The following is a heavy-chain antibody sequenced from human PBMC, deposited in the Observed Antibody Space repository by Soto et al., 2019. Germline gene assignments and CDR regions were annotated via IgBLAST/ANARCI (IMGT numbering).Heavy chain of an antibody. Sequence: EVQLLESGGGLVQPGGSLRLSCAASGFTFSSCAMSWVRQAPAKVLEWVSAIRDSDSGGTTYYADSVKGRFTISRDDSKNTLYLQMSSRSAEDTAMYYCAKVRVVRDVDFDYGGQGALVTVSS. V-gene: IGHV3-23*01. J-gene: IGHJ4*02. D-gene: IGHD2-21*01. CDR2: IRDSDSGGTT. CDR3: AKVRVVRDVDFDY. CDR1: GFTFSSCA.